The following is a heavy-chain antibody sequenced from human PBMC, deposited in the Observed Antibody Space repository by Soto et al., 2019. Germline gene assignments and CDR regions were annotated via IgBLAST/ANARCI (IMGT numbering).Heavy chain of an antibody. CDR1: GGSISSSSYS. CDR2: IYYSGST. J-gene: IGHJ4*02. D-gene: IGHD5-18*01. CDR3: ASAWIQLWLPDY. Sequence: SETMSLRCTVSGGSISSSSYSWGWIRQPPGKGLEWIGSIYYSGSTYYNPSLKSRVTISVDTSKNQFSLKLSSVTAADTAVYYCASAWIQLWLPDYWGQGTLVTVPS. V-gene: IGHV4-39*01.